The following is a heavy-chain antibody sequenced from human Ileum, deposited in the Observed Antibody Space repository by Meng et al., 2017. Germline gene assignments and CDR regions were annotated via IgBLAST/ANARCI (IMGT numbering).Heavy chain of an antibody. CDR2: VYHSGST. V-gene: IGHV4-4*02. J-gene: IGHJ2*01. D-gene: IGHD3-10*02. CDR1: GGSIESNNW. Sequence: QVHLKEPGPGLVKPSETLSLTCAVSGGSIESNNWWTWIRQPPGQGLEWIGEVYHSGSTHYNPSLQSRVTISIDNSKNRFSLSLNSVTAADTAIYYCARADYVRYFDLWGRGTLVTVSS. CDR3: ARADYVRYFDL.